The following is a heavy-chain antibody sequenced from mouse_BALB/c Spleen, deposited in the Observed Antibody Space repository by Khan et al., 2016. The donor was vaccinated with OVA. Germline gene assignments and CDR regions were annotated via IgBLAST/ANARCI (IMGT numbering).Heavy chain of an antibody. V-gene: IGHV3-2*02. CDR1: GYSITSDYA. CDR2: ISYSGST. Sequence: VQLQQSGPGLVKPSQSLSLTCTVTGYSITSDYAWNWIRQFPGNKLEWMGYISYSGSTSYNPSLKSRISITRDTSKNQFFLQLNSVTTEDTATYYCARITTNLYYAMDYWGQGTSVTVSS. CDR3: ARITTNLYYAMDY. D-gene: IGHD1-1*01. J-gene: IGHJ4*01.